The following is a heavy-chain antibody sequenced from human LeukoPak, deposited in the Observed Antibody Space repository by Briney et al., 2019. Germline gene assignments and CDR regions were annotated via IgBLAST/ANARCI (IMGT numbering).Heavy chain of an antibody. CDR3: ARSEGYDYTSVGY. CDR1: GYTFSDYY. Sequence: ASVKVSCKASGYTFSDYYMHWVRQAPGQGLEWMGWINPNSGDTNYAQKFQGRVTMTRDTSISTAYMELTRLRSDDTAVYYCARSEGYDYTSVGYWGQGTLVTVSS. V-gene: IGHV1-2*02. CDR2: INPNSGDT. J-gene: IGHJ4*02. D-gene: IGHD3-16*01.